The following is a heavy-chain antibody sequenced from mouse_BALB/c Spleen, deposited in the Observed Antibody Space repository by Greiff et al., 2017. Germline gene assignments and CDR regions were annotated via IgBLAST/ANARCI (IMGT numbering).Heavy chain of an antibody. J-gene: IGHJ1*01. CDR1: GYTFTSYN. D-gene: IGHD1-1*01. CDR2: IYPGNGDT. Sequence: QVQLQQSGAELVKPGASVKMSCKASGYTFTSYNMHWVKQTPGQGLEWIGAIYPGNGDTSYNQKFKGKATLTADKSSSTAYMQLSSLTSEDSAVYYCARYGYGSSYWYFDVWGAGTTVTVSS. CDR3: ARYGYGSSYWYFDV. V-gene: IGHV1-12*01.